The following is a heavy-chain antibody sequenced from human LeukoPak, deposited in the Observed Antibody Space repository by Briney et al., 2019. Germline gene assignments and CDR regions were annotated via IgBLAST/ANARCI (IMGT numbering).Heavy chain of an antibody. V-gene: IGHV3-23*01. Sequence: PGGSLRLSCAASGFTFSSYGMSWVRQAPGKGLEWVSAISGSGGSTYYADSVKGRFTISRDNSKNTLYLQMNSLRAEDTAVYYCATPVGYSSSGGSEYFQHWGQGTLVTVSS. CDR1: GFTFSSYG. J-gene: IGHJ1*01. CDR3: ATPVGYSSSGGSEYFQH. CDR2: ISGSGGST. D-gene: IGHD6-13*01.